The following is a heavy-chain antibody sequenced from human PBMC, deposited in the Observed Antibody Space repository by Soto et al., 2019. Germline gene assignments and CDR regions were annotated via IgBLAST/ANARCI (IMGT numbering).Heavy chain of an antibody. V-gene: IGHV5-51*03. CDR2: IYPSDSDI. J-gene: IGHJ4*02. Sequence: EVQLVQSGTEVKEPGESLRISCKASGFSFTSYWIGWVRQMPGKALEWMGIIYPSDSDIRYSPSFRGQVTISADKSVTTAYLQWSSLKASDTGMYYCARLLSGRDGYNYFDYWGQGTLLTVSS. D-gene: IGHD6-25*01. CDR1: GFSFTSYW. CDR3: ARLLSGRDGYNYFDY.